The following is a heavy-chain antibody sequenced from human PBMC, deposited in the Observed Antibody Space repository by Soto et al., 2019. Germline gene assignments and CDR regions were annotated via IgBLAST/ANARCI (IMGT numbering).Heavy chain of an antibody. D-gene: IGHD6-19*01. Sequence: SETLSLTCTVSGGSISSYYWSWIRQPPGKGLEWIGYIYYSGSTNYNPSLKSRVTISVDTSKNQFSLKLSSVTAADTAVYYCARLAVAGINYYYYYMDVWGKGTTVTVSS. CDR2: IYYSGST. CDR3: ARLAVAGINYYYYYMDV. V-gene: IGHV4-59*08. CDR1: GGSISSYY. J-gene: IGHJ6*03.